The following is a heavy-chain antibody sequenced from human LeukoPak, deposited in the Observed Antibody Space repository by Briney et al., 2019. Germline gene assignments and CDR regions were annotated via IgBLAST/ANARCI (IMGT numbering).Heavy chain of an antibody. CDR3: AKDAKQWLVRAFDY. Sequence: GGTLRLSCAASGFTFGSYGMSWVRQAPGKGLEWVSAISGSGGSTYYADSVKGRFTISRDNSKNTLYLQMNSLRAEDTAVYYCAKDAKQWLVRAFDYWGQGTLVTVSS. J-gene: IGHJ4*02. CDR1: GFTFGSYG. CDR2: ISGSGGST. D-gene: IGHD6-19*01. V-gene: IGHV3-23*01.